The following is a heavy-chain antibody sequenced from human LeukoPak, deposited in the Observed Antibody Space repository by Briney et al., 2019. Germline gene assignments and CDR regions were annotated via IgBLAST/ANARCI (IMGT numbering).Heavy chain of an antibody. CDR2: IWYDGSNN. J-gene: IGHJ4*02. D-gene: IGHD1-26*01. CDR3: AKDKGLISGKYYFDY. Sequence: GGSLRLSCAASGFTFSNYAIHWVRQAPGKGLEWVGFIWYDGSNNYHADSVKGRFTISRDNSKSTVHLQMNSLRAEDTAVYYCAKDKGLISGKYYFDYWGQGALVTVPS. V-gene: IGHV3-30*02. CDR1: GFTFSNYA.